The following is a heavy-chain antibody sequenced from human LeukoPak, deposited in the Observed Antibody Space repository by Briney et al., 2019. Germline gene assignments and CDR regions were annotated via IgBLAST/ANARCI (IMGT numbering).Heavy chain of an antibody. V-gene: IGHV3-11*01. Sequence: GGSLRLSCAASGFIFSDHYMSWIRQAPGKGLEWASYINPDGNNMYHTDSVKGRLTISRDNAKNSLYLQMNSLRVEDTAVYYCARGHYGLDYWGQGTLVTASS. D-gene: IGHD3-16*01. CDR2: INPDGNNM. CDR1: GFIFSDHY. CDR3: ARGHYGLDY. J-gene: IGHJ4*02.